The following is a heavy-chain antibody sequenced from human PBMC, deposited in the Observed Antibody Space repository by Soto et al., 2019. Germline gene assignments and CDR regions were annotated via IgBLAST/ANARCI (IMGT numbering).Heavy chain of an antibody. CDR2: IYWDDDK. Sequence: SGPTLVNPTQTLTLTCTFSGFSLSTSGVGVGWIRQPPGKAQEWLALIYWDDDKRYSPSLRSRLTINKDTSKNQVVLTMTNMDPVDTATYYCIQSRCGGDCLQSYASHYYYGMDVWGQGTRSPSP. D-gene: IGHD2-21*02. J-gene: IGHJ6*02. CDR3: IQSRCGGDCLQSYASHYYYGMDV. V-gene: IGHV2-5*02. CDR1: GFSLSTSGVG.